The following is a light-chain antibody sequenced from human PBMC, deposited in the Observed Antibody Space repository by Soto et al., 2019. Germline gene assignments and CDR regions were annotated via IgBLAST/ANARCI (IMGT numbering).Light chain of an antibody. CDR2: DVS. CDR1: TSDVGGHNR. J-gene: IGLJ3*02. Sequence: QSVLTQPASVSGSPGQSITISCTGTTSDVGGHNRVSWYQQHPGKAPTLMIKDVSNRPSGVSDRFSGSKSGNTASLTTSGLQPEDEDDYYCSSFSISRTWVFGGGTKLTV. V-gene: IGLV2-14*03. CDR3: SSFSISRTWV.